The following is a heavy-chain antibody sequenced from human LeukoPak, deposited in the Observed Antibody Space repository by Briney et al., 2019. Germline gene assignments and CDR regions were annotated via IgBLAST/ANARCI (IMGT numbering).Heavy chain of an antibody. Sequence: ASVTVSCKSSGYTFTSYGISWVRQAPGQGLEWMGWISAYNGNTNYAQKLQGRVTMTTDTSTSTAYMELRSLRPDDTAVYYCARATYYYDSSGYPLDYWGQGTLVTVSS. CDR1: GYTFTSYG. CDR3: ARATYYYDSSGYPLDY. D-gene: IGHD3-22*01. V-gene: IGHV1-18*01. CDR2: ISAYNGNT. J-gene: IGHJ4*02.